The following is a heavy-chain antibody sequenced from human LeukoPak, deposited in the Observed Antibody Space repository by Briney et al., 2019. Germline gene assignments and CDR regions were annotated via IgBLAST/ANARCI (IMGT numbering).Heavy chain of an antibody. CDR2: IYYSGST. V-gene: IGHV4-59*01. J-gene: IGHJ6*04. D-gene: IGHD6-13*01. CDR1: GGSISSYY. Sequence: PSETLSLTCTVSGGSISSYYWSWIRQPPGKGLEWIGYIYYSGSTNYNPSLKSRVTISVDTSKNQFSLKLSSVTAADTAVYYCARESIGLEIAASPDVWGKGTTVTVSS. CDR3: ARESIGLEIAASPDV.